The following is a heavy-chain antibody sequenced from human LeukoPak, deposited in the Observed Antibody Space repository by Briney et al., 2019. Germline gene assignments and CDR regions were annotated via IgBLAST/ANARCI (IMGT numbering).Heavy chain of an antibody. CDR2: INADNGNT. J-gene: IGHJ4*02. Sequence: ASVKVSCKASGYTFTSYAMHWVRQAPGQRLEWMGWINADNGNTEYSQKFQGRVTIVRDISASTAYKELSSLKSEDTAVYYCARGPGGSWAPFDYWGQGTLVTVSS. CDR1: GYTFTSYA. CDR3: ARGPGGSWAPFDY. V-gene: IGHV1-3*01. D-gene: IGHD6-13*01.